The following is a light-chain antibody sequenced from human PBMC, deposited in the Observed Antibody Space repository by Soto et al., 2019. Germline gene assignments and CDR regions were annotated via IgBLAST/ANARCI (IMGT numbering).Light chain of an antibody. Sequence: EIVLTQSPGTLSLSPGERATLSCRTSQSVSSNLAWYQQKPGQAPRLLIYGASTRATGIPARFSGSGSGTDSTLNISSPEPEDFAVYYCQQRSNWLTFGGGTKVDFK. V-gene: IGKV3-11*01. CDR1: QSVSSN. J-gene: IGKJ4*01. CDR2: GAS. CDR3: QQRSNWLT.